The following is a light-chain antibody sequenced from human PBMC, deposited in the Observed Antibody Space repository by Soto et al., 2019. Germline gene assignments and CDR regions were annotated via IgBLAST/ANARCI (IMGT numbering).Light chain of an antibody. CDR3: QAWDSSTSHVV. CDR1: KLGDKY. CDR2: QDS. Sequence: SYELTQPPSVSVSPGQTASITCSGDKLGDKYACWYQLKPGQSPVLVIYQDSKRPSGIPERFSGSNSGNTATLTISGTQAMDEADYYCQAWDSSTSHVVFGGGTKLTVL. V-gene: IGLV3-1*01. J-gene: IGLJ2*01.